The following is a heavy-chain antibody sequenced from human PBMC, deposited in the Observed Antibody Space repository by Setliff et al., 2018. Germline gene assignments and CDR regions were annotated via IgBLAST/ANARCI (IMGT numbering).Heavy chain of an antibody. V-gene: IGHV4-34*01. D-gene: IGHD5-12*01. CDR3: AGTPALGTSWLSPFDY. CDR2: MHQSGRT. Sequence: PSETLSLTCDVYDGAFSTYYWTWIRQPPGKGLEWIGEMHQSGRTKFYPSLKSRVTMSVDPSKNHFFLKLTSVTAADTAVYYCAGTPALGTSWLSPFDYWGQGTLVTVSS. CDR1: DGAFSTYY. J-gene: IGHJ4*02.